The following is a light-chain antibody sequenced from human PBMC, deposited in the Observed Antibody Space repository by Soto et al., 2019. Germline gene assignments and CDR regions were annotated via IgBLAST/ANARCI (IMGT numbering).Light chain of an antibody. Sequence: DIQMTQSPSSLSASVGDRVTISCRASQSISKYLNWYQQKPGKAPKRLIYAASTLQSGVPSRFSGSGSGTEFTLTISSLQPEDFATYSCQQLNSYPLTFGGGTKVDIK. CDR3: QQLNSYPLT. CDR1: QSISKY. J-gene: IGKJ4*01. CDR2: AAS. V-gene: IGKV1-17*01.